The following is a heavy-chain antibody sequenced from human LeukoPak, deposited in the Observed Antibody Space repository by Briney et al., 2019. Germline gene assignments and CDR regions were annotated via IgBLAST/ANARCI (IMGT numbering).Heavy chain of an antibody. J-gene: IGHJ3*02. CDR2: IYYSGST. Sequence: SETLSLTCTVSGGSIAGSTYYWGWIRQPPGKGLEWIGNIYYSGSTYYNPSLKSRVTISVDTSKNQFSLKLSSVTAADTAVYYCARDQTTTYFYHSSNHDAFDIWGQGTMVTVSS. V-gene: IGHV4-39*07. D-gene: IGHD3-22*01. CDR1: GGSIAGSTYY. CDR3: ARDQTTTYFYHSSNHDAFDI.